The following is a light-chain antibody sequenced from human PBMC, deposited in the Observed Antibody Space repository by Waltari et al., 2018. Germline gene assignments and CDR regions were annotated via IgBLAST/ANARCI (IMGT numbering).Light chain of an antibody. J-gene: IGKJ1*01. CDR1: QSVLYSSNNKNY. Sequence: DIVMTQSPDSLAMSLGERATINCESSQSVLYSSNNKNYLAWYQQKPGQPPKLLIYWASTRESGVPDRFSGSGSGTDFTLTISSLQAEDVAVYYCQQYYSTPPRTFGQGTKVEIK. V-gene: IGKV4-1*01. CDR2: WAS. CDR3: QQYYSTPPRT.